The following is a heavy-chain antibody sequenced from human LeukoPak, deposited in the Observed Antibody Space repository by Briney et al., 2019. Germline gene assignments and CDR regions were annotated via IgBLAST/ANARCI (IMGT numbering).Heavy chain of an antibody. CDR1: GSTFSNYA. CDR2: ITPVFATA. CDR3: AKNLSTCSSTSCYSPHYYYMDV. J-gene: IGHJ6*03. V-gene: IGHV1-69*05. D-gene: IGHD2-2*01. Sequence: SVKVSCKASGSTFSNYALSWVRQAPGQVLEWMEGITPVFATATYAQKFRGRVTITRDESTSADYMERSSLRFEDTAVYYCAKNLSTCSSTSCYSPHYYYMDVWGKGTTVTVSS.